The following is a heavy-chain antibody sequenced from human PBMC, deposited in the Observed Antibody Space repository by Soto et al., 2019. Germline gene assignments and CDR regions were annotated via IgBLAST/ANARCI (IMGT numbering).Heavy chain of an antibody. D-gene: IGHD3-3*01. CDR1: CHPFTIYS. V-gene: IGHV1-3*01. Sequence: SVKDSCNASCHPFTIYSSPWGRQAPVQRVQWMGWMYAGNGNTKYSQKFQGRVTITRDKAASTAYMELSSLRSEDTAVYYCARGGRFSEWLLYPFDYYGQGTMVSVSS. J-gene: IGHJ4*02. CDR3: ARGGRFSEWLLYPFDY. CDR2: MYAGNGNT.